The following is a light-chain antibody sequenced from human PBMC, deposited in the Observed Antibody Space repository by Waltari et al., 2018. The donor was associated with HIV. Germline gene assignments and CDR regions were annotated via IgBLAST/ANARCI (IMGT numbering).Light chain of an antibody. CDR1: ALPKNY. CDR2: QDT. J-gene: IGLJ2*01. V-gene: IGLV3-25*03. CDR3: QSAHNSDVI. Sequence: SYELTQTPSVSVPPGQTAKILCSGDALPKNYVYWYQQKAGQDPVIIIFQDTKRPPDIPARFSASSAGTTATLTIRGVQAEDEADYFCQSAHNSDVIFGGGTKLTVL.